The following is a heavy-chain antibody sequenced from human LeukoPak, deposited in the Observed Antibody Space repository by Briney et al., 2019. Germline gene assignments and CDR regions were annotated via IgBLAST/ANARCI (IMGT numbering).Heavy chain of an antibody. V-gene: IGHV4-4*02. J-gene: IGHJ3*02. CDR3: ASHCSSTSCYVFGAFDI. D-gene: IGHD2-2*01. CDR2: IYHSGST. CDR1: GGSISSSNW. Sequence: SSETLSLTCAVSGGSISSSNWWSWVRRPPGKGLEWIGEIYHSGSTNYNPSLKSRVTISVDKSKNQFSLKLSSVTAADTAVYYCASHCSSTSCYVFGAFDIWGQGTMVTVSS.